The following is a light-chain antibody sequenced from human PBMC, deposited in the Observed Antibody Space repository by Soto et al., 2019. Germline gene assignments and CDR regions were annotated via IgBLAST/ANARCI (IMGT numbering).Light chain of an antibody. CDR2: TAS. Sequence: DIQMTQSPSSLSASVGDRVTITCQASQGISTFLNWYQQKPGKAPKLLIYTASSLQTGVPSRFTGSGSGTVFTLTISSLQPEDFATYFCHQSYSTPLTFGGGTKVEIK. J-gene: IGKJ4*01. CDR3: HQSYSTPLT. CDR1: QGISTF. V-gene: IGKV1-39*01.